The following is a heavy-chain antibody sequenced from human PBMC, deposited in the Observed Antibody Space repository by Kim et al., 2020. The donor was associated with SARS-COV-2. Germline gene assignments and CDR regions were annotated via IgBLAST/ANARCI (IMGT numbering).Heavy chain of an antibody. CDR3: ARSRGNYDDSSGYYY. V-gene: IGHV4-59*08. J-gene: IGHJ4*02. Sequence: SETLSLTCTVSGGSISSYYWSWIRQPPGKGLEWIGYIYYSGSTNYNPSLKSRVTISVDTAKNQFSLKLSSMTAADTAVYYCARSRGNYDDSSGYYYWGQGTLVTVSS. CDR1: GGSISSYY. D-gene: IGHD3-22*01. CDR2: IYYSGST.